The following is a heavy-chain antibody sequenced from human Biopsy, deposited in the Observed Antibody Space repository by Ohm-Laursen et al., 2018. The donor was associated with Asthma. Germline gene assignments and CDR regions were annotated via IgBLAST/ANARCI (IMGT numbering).Heavy chain of an antibody. CDR1: GYTFNSAG. D-gene: IGHD3-10*01. V-gene: IGHV1-18*01. CDR2: ISVYNGNT. Sequence: ASVTASCKPSGYTFNSAGITWARQAPGQGLGWMGWISVYNGNTKVAQKLQDRVTMITDTSTSTAYMELRSLRSDDTAVYFCARAVDYSHYYGIDVWGQGTTVTVSS. CDR3: ARAVDYSHYYGIDV. J-gene: IGHJ6*02.